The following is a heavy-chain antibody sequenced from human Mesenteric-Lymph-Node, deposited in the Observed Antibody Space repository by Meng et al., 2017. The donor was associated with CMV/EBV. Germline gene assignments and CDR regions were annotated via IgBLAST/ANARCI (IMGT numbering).Heavy chain of an antibody. J-gene: IGHJ6*02. CDR1: GFIFDDYG. D-gene: IGHD4-11*01. V-gene: IGHV3-20*04. CDR2: INWNGDST. Sequence: GESLKISCEASGFIFDDYGMSWVRQAPGKGLERVSAINWNGDSTGYGDPVKGRFTISRDNAKNSLYLQMNSLRAEDTALYYCARVGPTLTRDYYFYYGMDVWGQGTTVTVSS. CDR3: ARVGPTLTRDYYFYYGMDV.